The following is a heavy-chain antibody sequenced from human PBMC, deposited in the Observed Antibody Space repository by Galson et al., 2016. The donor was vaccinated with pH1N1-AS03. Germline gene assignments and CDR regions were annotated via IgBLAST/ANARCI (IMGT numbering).Heavy chain of an antibody. CDR2: IFWDGET. J-gene: IGHJ4*02. CDR3: ARSTHVNEGLDF. V-gene: IGHV2-5*02. CDR1: GFSLSTGGVH. Sequence: ALVKPTQTLTLTCSFSGFSLSTGGVHVAWIRQPPGKALEWLPLIFWDGETRYRPSLTSRLTITKDTSKNEVVLTMTNMDPVDTATYYCARSTHVNEGLDFWGQGILVTVSS. D-gene: IGHD2-8*01.